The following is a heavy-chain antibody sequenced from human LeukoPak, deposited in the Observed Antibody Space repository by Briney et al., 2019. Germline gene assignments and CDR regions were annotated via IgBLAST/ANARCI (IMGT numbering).Heavy chain of an antibody. V-gene: IGHV3-64*02. J-gene: IGHJ4*02. D-gene: IGHD1-20*01. Sequence: PGGSLRLSCAASGFTFSRYSMHWVRQIPGKGLEYVSAVNDDGDRTYYADSVKARFTISRDNSKNTLFLQMGSLRAEDMAVYYCARVGDLNFYDFWGQGTLVIVPS. CDR1: GFTFSRYS. CDR2: VNDDGDRT. CDR3: ARVGDLNFYDF.